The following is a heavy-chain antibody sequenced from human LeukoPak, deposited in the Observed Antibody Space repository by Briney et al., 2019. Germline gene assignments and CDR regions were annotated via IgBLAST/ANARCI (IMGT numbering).Heavy chain of an antibody. CDR3: ARVPRRGGGTFDY. Sequence: ASMKVSCKASGYTFTGYYMHWVRQAPGQGLEWMGWINPNSGGTNYAQKFQGRVTMTRDTSISTAYMELSRLRSDDTAVYYCARVPRRGGGTFDYWGQGTLVTVSS. V-gene: IGHV1-2*02. CDR2: INPNSGGT. D-gene: IGHD3-10*01. J-gene: IGHJ4*02. CDR1: GYTFTGYY.